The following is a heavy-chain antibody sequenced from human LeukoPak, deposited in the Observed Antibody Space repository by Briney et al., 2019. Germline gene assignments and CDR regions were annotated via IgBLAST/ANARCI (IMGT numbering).Heavy chain of an antibody. V-gene: IGHV3-30*02. D-gene: IGHD2-21*02. Sequence: GGSLRLSCAASGFTFSSYGMHWVRQAPGKGLEWVAFIRYDGSNKYYADSVKGRFTISRDNSKNTLYLQLNSLRAEDTAVYYCARARLPIVVVTAPAYWGQGTLVIVSS. CDR2: IRYDGSNK. CDR3: ARARLPIVVVTAPAY. CDR1: GFTFSSYG. J-gene: IGHJ4*02.